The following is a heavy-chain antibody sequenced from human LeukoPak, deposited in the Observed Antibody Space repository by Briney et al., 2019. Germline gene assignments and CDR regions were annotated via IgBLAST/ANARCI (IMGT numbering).Heavy chain of an antibody. CDR1: GFTFSSYA. J-gene: IGHJ4*02. CDR3: ARDGGGSPDY. CDR2: ISDNGVST. V-gene: IGHV3-64*01. Sequence: GGSLRLSCAASGFTFSSYAMSWVRQAPGKGLEWVSAISDNGVSTYYANSVKGRFTISRDNSKNTLYLQMGSLRAEDMAVYYCARDGGGSPDYWGQGSLVTVSS. D-gene: IGHD3-16*01.